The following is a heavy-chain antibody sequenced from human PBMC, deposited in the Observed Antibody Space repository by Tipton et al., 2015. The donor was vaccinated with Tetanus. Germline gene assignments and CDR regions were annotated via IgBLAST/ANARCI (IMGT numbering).Heavy chain of an antibody. D-gene: IGHD2/OR15-2a*01. CDR1: GYTFTRHY. Sequence: QLVQSGAEVKKPGASVKVSCKASGYTFTRHYLHWVRQAPGQGLEWMGIINPSGGSTDYAQKFQGRVTMTRDTSTSTVYMELSSLRYEDTAVYYCAREDYFDISAFDIWGQGTMVTVSS. V-gene: IGHV1-46*01. J-gene: IGHJ3*02. CDR2: INPSGGST. CDR3: AREDYFDISAFDI.